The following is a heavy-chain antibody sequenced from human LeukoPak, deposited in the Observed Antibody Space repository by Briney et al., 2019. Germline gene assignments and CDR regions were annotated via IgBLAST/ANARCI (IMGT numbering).Heavy chain of an antibody. J-gene: IGHJ4*02. CDR2: LSYDGSYK. V-gene: IGHV3-30*18. Sequence: GGSLRLSCAASGFTFSSYGLHWVRQAPGKGLEWVAFLSYDGSYKYYADSVKGRFTISRDNPQNTPHLQMNSLRAGDTAVYYCAKCGGGLGANNDDFLDYWGQGTLVTVSS. D-gene: IGHD1-26*01. CDR1: GFTFSSYG. CDR3: AKCGGGLGANNDDFLDY.